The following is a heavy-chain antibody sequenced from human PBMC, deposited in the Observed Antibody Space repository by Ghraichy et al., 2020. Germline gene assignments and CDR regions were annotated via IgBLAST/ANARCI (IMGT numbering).Heavy chain of an antibody. CDR1: GFTFIEHY. Sequence: GGSLRLSCEASGFTFIEHYMMSLLQAPGKGLEWVSYISSSGTTIYYADSVKGRFTISRDNARNSLYLQMNSLRAEDTAVYYCATFPRRDHIAFDIWGPGTMVTVSS. CDR2: ISSSGTTI. D-gene: IGHD6-13*01. J-gene: IGHJ3*02. V-gene: IGHV3-11*01. CDR3: ATFPRRDHIAFDI.